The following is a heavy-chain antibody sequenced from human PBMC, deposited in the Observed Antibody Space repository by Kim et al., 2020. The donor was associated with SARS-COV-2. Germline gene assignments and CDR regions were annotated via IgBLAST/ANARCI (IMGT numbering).Heavy chain of an antibody. CDR1: GGSFSGYY. CDR3: ARGSIYYYDSSGYYDY. Sequence: SETLSLTCAVYGGSFSGYYWSWIRQPPGKVLEWIGEINHSGSTNYNPSLKSRVTISVDTSKNQFSLKLSSVTAADTAVYYCARGSIYYYDSSGYYDYWGQGTLVTVSS. CDR2: INHSGST. D-gene: IGHD3-22*01. V-gene: IGHV4-34*01. J-gene: IGHJ4*02.